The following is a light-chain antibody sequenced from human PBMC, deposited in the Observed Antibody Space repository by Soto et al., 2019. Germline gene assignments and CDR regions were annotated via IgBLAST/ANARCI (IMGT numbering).Light chain of an antibody. J-gene: IGLJ1*01. V-gene: IGLV2-8*01. CDR3: SSFGAGSSYV. CDR2: EVD. CDR1: RSDVGAFNY. Sequence: QSALTQPPSASGSPGQSVTISFTGTRSDVGAFNYVSWYQHHPGKAPKFMIYEVDKRPSGVPDRFSGSNSGNTAYLTGSGLQAEDEAEYFCSSFGAGSSYVFGTGTKLTVL.